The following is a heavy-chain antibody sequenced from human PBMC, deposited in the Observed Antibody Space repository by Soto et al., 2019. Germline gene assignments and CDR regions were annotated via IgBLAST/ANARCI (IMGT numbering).Heavy chain of an antibody. CDR3: ARDLKRYYDSSGYGYYYYGMDV. CDR2: IIPIFGTA. J-gene: IGHJ6*02. Sequence: ASVKVSCKASGGTFSSYAISWVRQAPGQGLEWMGGIIPIFGTANYAQKFQGRVTITADESTSTAYMELSSLRSEDTAVYYCARDLKRYYDSSGYGYYYYGMDVWGQGATVTVSS. V-gene: IGHV1-69*13. D-gene: IGHD3-22*01. CDR1: GGTFSSYA.